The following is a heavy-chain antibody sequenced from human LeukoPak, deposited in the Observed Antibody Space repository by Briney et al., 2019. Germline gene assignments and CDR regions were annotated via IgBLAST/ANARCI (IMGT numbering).Heavy chain of an antibody. CDR3: AKDHLHSYGYYGSGNFDY. CDR2: ISGSGGST. V-gene: IGHV3-23*01. CDR1: GFTFSSYA. D-gene: IGHD3-10*01. J-gene: IGHJ4*02. Sequence: GGSLRLSCAASGFTFSSYAMSWVRQAPGKGLEWVSAISGSGGSTYYADSVKGRFTISRDNSKNTLYLQMNSLRAEDTAVYYCAKDHLHSYGYYGSGNFDYWGQGTLVTVSS.